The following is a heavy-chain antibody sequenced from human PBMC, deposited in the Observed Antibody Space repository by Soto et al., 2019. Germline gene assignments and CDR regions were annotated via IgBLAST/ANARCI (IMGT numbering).Heavy chain of an antibody. CDR2: VSGNNGAS. CDR1: GYTSADFG. CDR3: VRDQKYFRVNGNWFDS. D-gene: IGHD2-2*01. J-gene: IGHJ5*01. V-gene: IGHV1-18*04. Sequence: ASVKVSCKASGYTSADFGISWVRQAPGQGREWMGWVSGNNGASNPAPKVQGRITMTLDTSTGVSYMALRSLRSDDTAIYYCVRDQKYFRVNGNWFDSWGQGTLVTVS.